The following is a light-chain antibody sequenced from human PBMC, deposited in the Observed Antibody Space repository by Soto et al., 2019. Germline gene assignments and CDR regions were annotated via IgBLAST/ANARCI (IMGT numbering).Light chain of an antibody. J-gene: IGLJ2*01. CDR1: SSDVGASEY. V-gene: IGLV2-8*01. CDR3: TSYTSSYIFV. CDR2: QVS. Sequence: QSALTQPPSASGSPGQSVTISCTGTSSDVGASEYDSCYQQQPGTAPKLMIYQVSKRPSGVPDRFSGSSSGNTASLTVSGLQAEDEADYYCTSYTSSYIFVLGGGTKLTVL.